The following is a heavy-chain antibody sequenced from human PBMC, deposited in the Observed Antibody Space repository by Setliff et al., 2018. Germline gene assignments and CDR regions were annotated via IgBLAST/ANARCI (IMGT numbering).Heavy chain of an antibody. D-gene: IGHD6-19*01. CDR2: ISFDGSDQ. V-gene: IGHV3-30*18. CDR3: AKDQRESAGWFKLFDY. Sequence: GGSLRLSCVASGFGFRSFGMYWVRQAPGKGLEWVAAISFDGSDQYYADSVKGRFTISRDNSNSKVFLQMNSLRAEDTAVYYCAKDQRESAGWFKLFDYWGQGVLVTVSS. J-gene: IGHJ4*02. CDR1: GFGFRSFG.